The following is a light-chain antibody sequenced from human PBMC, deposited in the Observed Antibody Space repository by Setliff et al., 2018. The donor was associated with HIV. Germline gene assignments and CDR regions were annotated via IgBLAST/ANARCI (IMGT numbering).Light chain of an antibody. CDR3: SSHSSTSTLYV. CDR1: SSDVGSYNR. V-gene: IGLV2-18*02. J-gene: IGLJ1*01. CDR2: EVS. Sequence: QSALAQPPSVSGSPGQSVTISCTGTSSDVGSYNRVSWYQQPPGTAPKLMIYEVSNRPSGVPDRFSGSKSGNTASLTISGLQAEDEADYYCSSHSSTSTLYVFGTGTKVTVL.